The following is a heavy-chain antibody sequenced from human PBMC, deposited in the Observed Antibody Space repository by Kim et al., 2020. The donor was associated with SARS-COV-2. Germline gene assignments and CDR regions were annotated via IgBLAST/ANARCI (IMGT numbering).Heavy chain of an antibody. Sequence: GESLKISCKGSGYSFTSYWISWVRQMPGKGLEWMGRIDPSDSYTNYSPSFQGHVTISADKSISTAYLQWSSLKASDTAMYYCARRGYSSSSESDYYYYGMDVWGQGTTVTVSS. V-gene: IGHV5-10-1*01. J-gene: IGHJ6*02. CDR2: IDPSDSYT. CDR1: GYSFTSYW. CDR3: ARRGYSSSSESDYYYYGMDV. D-gene: IGHD6-6*01.